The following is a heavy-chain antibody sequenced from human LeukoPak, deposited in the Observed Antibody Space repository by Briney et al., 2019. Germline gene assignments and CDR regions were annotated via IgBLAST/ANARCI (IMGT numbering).Heavy chain of an antibody. Sequence: ASVKVSCKTSGGTFSNNDISWVRQAPGQGLEWIGRIIPIFGKAESAQNFQGRVTLTADKSTNTVYMEMRSLRSDDTAVYYCARDVNYAFDYWGQGTLVTVSS. CDR2: IIPIFGKA. J-gene: IGHJ4*02. CDR1: GGTFSNND. D-gene: IGHD3-16*01. CDR3: ARDVNYAFDY. V-gene: IGHV1-69*04.